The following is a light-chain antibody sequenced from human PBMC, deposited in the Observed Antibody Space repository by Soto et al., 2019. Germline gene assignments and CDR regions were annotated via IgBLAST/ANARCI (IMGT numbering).Light chain of an antibody. CDR2: AAS. CDR3: QKYNWPPFT. CDR1: QGIANY. V-gene: IGKV1-27*01. J-gene: IGKJ3*01. Sequence: DIQMTQSPSSLGASVGDRVTISCRASQGIANYLAWYQQKPGEVPKLLIFAASTSHSGVSSRFTGSGSGTDFTLTISSLQPEDVATYYCQKYNWPPFTFGPGTKVEIK.